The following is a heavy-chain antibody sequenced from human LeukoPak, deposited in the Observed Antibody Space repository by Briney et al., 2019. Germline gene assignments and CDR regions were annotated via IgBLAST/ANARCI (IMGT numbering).Heavy chain of an antibody. Sequence: SVKVSCKASGGTFSSYAISWMRQAPGQGLEWMGGIIPIFGTANYAQKFQGRVTITTDESTSTAYMELSSLRSEDTAVYYCARGAITIFGVVNEEFDYWGQGTLVTVSS. J-gene: IGHJ4*02. CDR2: IIPIFGTA. V-gene: IGHV1-69*05. CDR1: GGTFSSYA. CDR3: ARGAITIFGVVNEEFDY. D-gene: IGHD3-3*01.